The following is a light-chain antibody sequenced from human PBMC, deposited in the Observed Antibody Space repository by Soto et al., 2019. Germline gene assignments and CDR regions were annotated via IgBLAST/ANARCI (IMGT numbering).Light chain of an antibody. Sequence: QSVLTQPPSVSGAPGQRVTISCTGSSSNIGAGYDVHWYQRLPGTATKVLIYNNNNRPSGVPDRFSGSKSGTSASLAITGLQAEDEADYYYPSYDSRLSGSYVFGTGTKLTVL. J-gene: IGLJ1*01. CDR2: NNN. V-gene: IGLV1-40*01. CDR1: SSNIGAGYD. CDR3: PSYDSRLSGSYV.